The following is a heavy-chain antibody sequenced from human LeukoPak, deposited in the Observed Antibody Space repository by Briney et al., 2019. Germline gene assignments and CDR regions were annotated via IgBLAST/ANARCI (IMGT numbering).Heavy chain of an antibody. Sequence: ASVKVSCKVSGYTLTELSMHWVRQAPGKGLEWMGGFDPEDGETIYAQKFQGRVTMTEDTSTDTAYMELSSLRSEDTAVYYCATASKGVRDFDYWGQGTLVTVSS. CDR1: GYTLTELS. J-gene: IGHJ4*02. CDR2: FDPEDGET. D-gene: IGHD3-10*01. V-gene: IGHV1-24*01. CDR3: ATASKGVRDFDY.